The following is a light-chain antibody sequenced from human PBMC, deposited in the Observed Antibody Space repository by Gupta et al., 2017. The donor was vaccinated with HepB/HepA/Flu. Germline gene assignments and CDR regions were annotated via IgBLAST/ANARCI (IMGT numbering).Light chain of an antibody. Sequence: DIVMTQSPLSLPVTPGEPASISCRSSQSLLHSNGYTYLDWYLQKPGQSPQLLIYLTSHRASGVPDRFSGSGSGTDFTLIINRVEAEDVGVYYCMQGLPTPLTFGGGTKVEIK. J-gene: IGKJ4*01. V-gene: IGKV2-28*01. CDR3: MQGLPTPLT. CDR1: QSLLHSNGYTY. CDR2: LTS.